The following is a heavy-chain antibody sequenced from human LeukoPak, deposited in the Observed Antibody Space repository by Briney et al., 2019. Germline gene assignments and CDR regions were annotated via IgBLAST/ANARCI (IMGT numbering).Heavy chain of an antibody. CDR3: ARAYYGSGSYHFDY. D-gene: IGHD3-10*01. V-gene: IGHV3-7*01. CDR2: IKQDGSEK. Sequence: GGSLTLTCAASGFTFSSYWMSWVRQAPAKGQEWVANIKQDGSEKYYVDSVKGRFTISRDNAKNALYLQMNSLRAEDTAVYYCARAYYGSGSYHFDYWGQGTLVTVSS. J-gene: IGHJ4*02. CDR1: GFTFSSYW.